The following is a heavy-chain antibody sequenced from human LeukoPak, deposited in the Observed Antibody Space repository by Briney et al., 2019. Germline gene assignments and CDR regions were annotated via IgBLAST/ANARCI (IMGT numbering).Heavy chain of an antibody. J-gene: IGHJ4*02. CDR2: ISSSSTYI. V-gene: IGHV3-21*01. D-gene: IGHD4/OR15-4a*01. CDR3: ARDEVYGEQYYFDY. Sequence: KPGGSLRLSCAPSGLTFSTYIMNCVPQAPGKGLEWVSSISSSSTYIYYADSVKGRFTISRDNAKNSLYLQMNSLRAEDTAVYYCARDEVYGEQYYFDYWGQGTLVTVSS. CDR1: GLTFSTYI.